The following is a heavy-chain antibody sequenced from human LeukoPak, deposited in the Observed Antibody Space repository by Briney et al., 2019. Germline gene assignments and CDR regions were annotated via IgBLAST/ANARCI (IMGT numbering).Heavy chain of an antibody. Sequence: PSETLSLTCTVSGGSVSSSRYYWGWIRQPPGKGLEWIGSMYYSGSTYYNPSLKSRVTISVDTSKNQVSLQLSSVTAADTAVYYCARHPRDTSGFDYWGQGTLVTVSS. CDR2: MYYSGST. CDR3: ARHPRDTSGFDY. J-gene: IGHJ4*02. D-gene: IGHD3-22*01. CDR1: GGSVSSSRYY. V-gene: IGHV4-39*07.